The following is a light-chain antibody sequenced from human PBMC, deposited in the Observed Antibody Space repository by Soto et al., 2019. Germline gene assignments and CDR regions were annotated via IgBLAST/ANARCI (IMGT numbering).Light chain of an antibody. CDR3: QQYYTTPWT. J-gene: IGKJ1*01. CDR1: QSVLYSSNNKNY. V-gene: IGKV4-1*01. CDR2: WAS. Sequence: DIVMTQSPDSLAVSLGERATINCKSSQSVLYSSNNKNYLAWYQQKPGQPPKALISWASTRESGVPDRFSGSGSGTDFTLTISSLQAEDVAVYYCQQYYTTPWTFGQGTKVDIK.